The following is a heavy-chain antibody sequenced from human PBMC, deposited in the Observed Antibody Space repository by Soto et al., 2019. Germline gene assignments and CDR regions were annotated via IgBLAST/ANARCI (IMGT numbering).Heavy chain of an antibody. CDR1: GGSISSGGNY. V-gene: IGHV4-31*03. CDR2: IYYSGST. Sequence: PSETLSLTCTVSGGSISSGGNYWIWIRQHPGKGLEWIGYIYYSGSTSYNPSLKSRVTISVDTSKNQVSLKLSSVTAADTAVYYCARNFPDIVATTYDYWGQGTLVTVSS. CDR3: ARNFPDIVATTYDY. D-gene: IGHD5-12*01. J-gene: IGHJ4*02.